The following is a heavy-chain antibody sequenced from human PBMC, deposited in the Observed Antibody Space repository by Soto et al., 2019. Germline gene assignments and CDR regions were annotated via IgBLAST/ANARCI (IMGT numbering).Heavy chain of an antibody. CDR3: ARVASVLGSSWYNYYYYYGMDV. J-gene: IGHJ6*02. Sequence: ASVKVSCKASGYTFTSYGISWVRQAPGQGLEWMGWISAYNGNTNYAQKLQGRVTMTTDTSTSTAYMELRSLRSDDTAVYYCARVASVLGSSWYNYYYYYGMDVWGQGTTVTVSS. V-gene: IGHV1-18*01. CDR2: ISAYNGNT. CDR1: GYTFTSYG. D-gene: IGHD6-13*01.